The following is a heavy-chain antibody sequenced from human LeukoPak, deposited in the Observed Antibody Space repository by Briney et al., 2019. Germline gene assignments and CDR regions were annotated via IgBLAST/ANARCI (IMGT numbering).Heavy chain of an antibody. CDR2: IYYGGGT. D-gene: IGHD4-17*01. J-gene: IGHJ5*01. CDR3: ARERGDYDSDNWFDS. Sequence: SETLSLTCTVSGASIGSYFWGWIRQPPGKGLEWIGYIYYGGGTNYNPSFESRNTISVDTSKNRISLNLTSVTASDTAIYYCARERGDYDSDNWFDSWGQGTLVTVSS. CDR1: GASIGSYF. V-gene: IGHV4-59*01.